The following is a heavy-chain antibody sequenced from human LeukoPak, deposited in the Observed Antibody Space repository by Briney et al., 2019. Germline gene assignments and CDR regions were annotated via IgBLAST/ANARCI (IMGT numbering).Heavy chain of an antibody. J-gene: IGHJ6*03. CDR2: ISNDGSK. D-gene: IGHD3-22*01. Sequence: PGGSLRLSCVASGFTFSSSGMHWVRQAPGKGLEWVAVISNDGSKYYADSVKGRFTISRDNAKNSLYLQMNSLRAEDTALYYCAKLASSGYYYYYMDVWGKGTTVTISS. CDR3: AKLASSGYYYYYMDV. CDR1: GFTFSSSG. V-gene: IGHV3-30*18.